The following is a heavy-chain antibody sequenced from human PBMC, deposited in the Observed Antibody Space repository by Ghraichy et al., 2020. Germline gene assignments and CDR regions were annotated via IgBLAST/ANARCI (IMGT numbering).Heavy chain of an antibody. V-gene: IGHV3-23*01. Sequence: GGSLRLSCAASGFTFSNYAMSWVRQTPGKGLEWDSTISASSGNTYYADSVKGRFTSSRDNSKKTLYLQMNSLRGEDTAVYYCAKGLYSYGYYFDYWGQGTLVTVSS. CDR1: GFTFSNYA. J-gene: IGHJ4*02. D-gene: IGHD5-18*01. CDR3: AKGLYSYGYYFDY. CDR2: ISASSGNT.